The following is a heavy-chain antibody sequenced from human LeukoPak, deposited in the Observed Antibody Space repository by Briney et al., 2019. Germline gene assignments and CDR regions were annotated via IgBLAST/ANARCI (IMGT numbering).Heavy chain of an antibody. J-gene: IGHJ4*02. CDR1: GFTFDDYA. Sequence: GGSLRLSCAASGFTFDDYAMHWVRQAPGKVLEWISLVTEDGGGSNYADSVKGRFTISRDNSKHFLFLQMNSLRTEDTALYYCAKGGSSGFHDYWGQGTLVTVSS. V-gene: IGHV3-43*02. CDR3: AKGGSSGFHDY. D-gene: IGHD3-22*01. CDR2: VTEDGGGS.